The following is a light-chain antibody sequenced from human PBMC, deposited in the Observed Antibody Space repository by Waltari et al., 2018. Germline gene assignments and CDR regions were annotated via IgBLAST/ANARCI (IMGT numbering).Light chain of an antibody. CDR2: EVS. J-gene: IGLJ2*01. Sequence: QSALTQPPSASGSPGQSVAISCTGTSPAVCGYYSVSWYQHHPGKAPNLMIYEVSKRPSGVPDRFSGSKSGNTASLTVSGLRAEDEADYYCASYGGRNNWIFGGGTKLTVL. V-gene: IGLV2-8*01. CDR3: ASYGGRNNWI. CDR1: SPAVCGYYS.